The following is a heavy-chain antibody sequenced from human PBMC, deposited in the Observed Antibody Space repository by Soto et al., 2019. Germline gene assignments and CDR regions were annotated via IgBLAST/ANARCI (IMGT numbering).Heavy chain of an antibody. CDR1: GYTFTNYD. CDR2: MNPNSGNT. CDR3: ARAPTARGANVFDF. V-gene: IGHV1-8*01. D-gene: IGHD1-1*01. J-gene: IGHJ4*02. Sequence: ASVKVSCKASGYTFTNYDMNWVRLTPGQGLEWMGWMNPNSGNTGYAPKFEGRFTMTRDTSITTAYMELSSLTSEDTAVYYCARAPTARGANVFDFWGQGSLVTVSS.